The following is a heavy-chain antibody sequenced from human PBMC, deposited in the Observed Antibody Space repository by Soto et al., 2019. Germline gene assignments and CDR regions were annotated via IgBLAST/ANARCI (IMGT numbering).Heavy chain of an antibody. V-gene: IGHV3-33*01. Sequence: GGSLRLSCAASGFTFSSYGMHWVRQAPGKGLERGAVIWFDGSKKFYAETVKGRFTISRDNSKNTVSLQLNSLRDEDSAAYYCATTGPYWGQGTLVTVSS. CDR3: ATTGPY. J-gene: IGHJ4*02. CDR1: GFTFSSYG. CDR2: IWFDGSKK.